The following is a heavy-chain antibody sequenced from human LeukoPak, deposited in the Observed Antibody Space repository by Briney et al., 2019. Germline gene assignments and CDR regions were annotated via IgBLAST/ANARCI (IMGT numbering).Heavy chain of an antibody. CDR1: GFSFSRYW. J-gene: IGHJ5*02. Sequence: PGGSLRLSCAASGFSFSRYWMSWVRQAPGKGLEWVSSISSSSSYIYYADSVKGRFTISRDNAKNSLYLQMNSLRAEDTAVYYCARVWDYYDENWFDPWGQGTLVTVSS. V-gene: IGHV3-21*01. CDR3: ARVWDYYDENWFDP. CDR2: ISSSSSYI. D-gene: IGHD3-22*01.